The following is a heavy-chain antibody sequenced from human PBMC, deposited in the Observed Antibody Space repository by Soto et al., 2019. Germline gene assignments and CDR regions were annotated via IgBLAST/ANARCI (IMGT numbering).Heavy chain of an antibody. CDR3: ARDVQDYYGSGSYYLSDY. J-gene: IGHJ4*02. CDR2: IWYDGSNK. Sequence: QVQLVESGGGVVQPGRSLRLSCAASGFTFSSYGMHWVRQAPGKGLEWVAVIWYDGSNKYYADSVKGRFTISRDNSKNTLYLQMNSLRAEDTAVYYCARDVQDYYGSGSYYLSDYWGQGTLVTVSS. V-gene: IGHV3-33*01. D-gene: IGHD3-10*01. CDR1: GFTFSSYG.